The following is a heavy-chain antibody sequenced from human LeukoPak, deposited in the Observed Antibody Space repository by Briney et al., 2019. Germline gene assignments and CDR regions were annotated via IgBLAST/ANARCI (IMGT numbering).Heavy chain of an antibody. CDR1: GFTFSDYS. CDR2: ISSSSNYI. V-gene: IGHV3-21*01. Sequence: GGSLRLSCAASGFTFSDYSMNWVRQAPGKGLEWVSSISSSSNYIYYADSMKGRFTISRDNSKNTLYLQMNSLRAEDTAVYYCARDSPVDYWGQGTLVTVSS. J-gene: IGHJ4*02. CDR3: ARDSPVDY.